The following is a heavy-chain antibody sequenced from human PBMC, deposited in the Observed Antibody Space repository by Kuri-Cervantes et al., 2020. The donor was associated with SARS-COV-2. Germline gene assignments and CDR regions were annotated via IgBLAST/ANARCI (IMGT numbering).Heavy chain of an antibody. CDR1: GDSVSIDSAG. V-gene: IGHV6-1*01. Sequence: SETLSLTFAISGDSVSIDSAGWNWIRQSPSRGLEWLGRTYYRSKWYHDYAVSVKSRIIINPDTSKNQFSLQLSSVTPEDTAVYYCARVTTGTLDYWGQGTLVTVSS. J-gene: IGHJ4*02. CDR2: TYYRSKWYH. CDR3: ARVTTGTLDY. D-gene: IGHD1-1*01.